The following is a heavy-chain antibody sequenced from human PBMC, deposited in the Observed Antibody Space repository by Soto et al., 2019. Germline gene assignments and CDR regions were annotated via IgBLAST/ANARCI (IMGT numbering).Heavy chain of an antibody. D-gene: IGHD5-12*01. J-gene: IGHJ4*02. V-gene: IGHV4-34*01. CDR1: GGSFSGYY. CDR3: ARGRDGYNYPNFDY. CDR2: INHSGST. Sequence: LSLTCAVYGGSFSGYYWSWIRQPPGKGLEWIGEINHSGSTNYNPSLKSRVTISVDTSRNQFSLKLSSVTAADTAVYYCARGRDGYNYPNFDYWGQGTLVTVSS.